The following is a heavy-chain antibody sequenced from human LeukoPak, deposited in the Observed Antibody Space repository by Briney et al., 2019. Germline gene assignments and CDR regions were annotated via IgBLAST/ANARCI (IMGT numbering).Heavy chain of an antibody. Sequence: PSETLSLTCAVYGGSFSGYYWSWIRQPPGKGLEGIGEINHSGSTNYNPSLKSRVTISVDTSKNQFSLKLSSVTAADTAVYYCARERITMVRGVTYYFDYWGQGTLVTVSS. CDR3: ARERITMVRGVTYYFDY. CDR1: GGSFSGYY. V-gene: IGHV4-34*01. J-gene: IGHJ4*02. CDR2: INHSGST. D-gene: IGHD3-10*01.